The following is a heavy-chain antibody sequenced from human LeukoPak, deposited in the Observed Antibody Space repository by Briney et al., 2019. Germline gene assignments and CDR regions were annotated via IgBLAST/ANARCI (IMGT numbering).Heavy chain of an antibody. D-gene: IGHD3-10*01. Sequence: SETLSLTCTVSGGSISSYYWSWIRRPPGKGLEWIGYIYTSGSTNYNPSLKSRVTISVDTSKNQFSLKLSSVTAADTAVYYCARLGSYYGSRSYYHFRGFNYYYYMDVWGKGTTVTVSS. CDR1: GGSISSYY. CDR3: ARLGSYYGSRSYYHFRGFNYYYYMDV. V-gene: IGHV4-4*09. CDR2: IYTSGST. J-gene: IGHJ6*03.